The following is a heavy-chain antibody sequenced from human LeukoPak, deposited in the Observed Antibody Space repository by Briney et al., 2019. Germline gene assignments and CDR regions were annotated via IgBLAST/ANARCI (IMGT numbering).Heavy chain of an antibody. CDR1: GFTFSGYG. D-gene: IGHD6-13*01. J-gene: IGHJ6*02. Sequence: PGGSLRLSCAASGFTFSGYGMHWVRQAPGKGLEWVAVISYDGSNKYYADSVKGRFTISRDSSKNTLYLQMNSLRAEDTAVYYCAKDTSISSSWGYYYGMDVWGQGTTVTVSS. V-gene: IGHV3-30*18. CDR2: ISYDGSNK. CDR3: AKDTSISSSWGYYYGMDV.